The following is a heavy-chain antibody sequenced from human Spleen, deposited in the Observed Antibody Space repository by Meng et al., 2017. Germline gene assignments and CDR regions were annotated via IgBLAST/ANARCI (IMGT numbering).Heavy chain of an antibody. CDR3: ARAASSGYYYVAPYYFDY. J-gene: IGHJ4*02. Sequence: SETLSLTCTVSGYSISSGYYWGWIRQPPGKGLEWIGSIYHSGSTYYNPSLKSRVTISVDTSKKQFSLKLRSVTAADTAVYYCARAASSGYYYVAPYYFDYWGQGTLVTVSS. CDR2: IYHSGST. D-gene: IGHD3-22*01. V-gene: IGHV4-38-2*02. CDR1: GYSISSGYY.